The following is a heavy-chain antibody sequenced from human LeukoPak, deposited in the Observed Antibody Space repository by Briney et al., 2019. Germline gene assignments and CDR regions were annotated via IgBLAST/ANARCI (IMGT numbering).Heavy chain of an antibody. D-gene: IGHD3-10*01. V-gene: IGHV4-39*07. CDR2: IYYSGST. J-gene: IGHJ6*03. CDR3: ARGRRVRGVIILDYYYYYMDV. CDR1: GGSISSSSYY. Sequence: PSETLSLTCTVSGGSISSSSYYWGWIRQPPGKGLEWIGSIYYSGSTYYNPSLKSRVTISVDTSKNQFSLKLSSVTAADTAVYYCARGRRVRGVIILDYYYYYMDVWGKGTTVTISS.